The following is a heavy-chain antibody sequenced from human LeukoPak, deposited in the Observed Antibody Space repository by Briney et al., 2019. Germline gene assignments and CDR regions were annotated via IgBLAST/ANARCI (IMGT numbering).Heavy chain of an antibody. J-gene: IGHJ4*02. Sequence: SVKASCKASGGTFSSYAISWVRQAPGQGLEWMGRIIPILGIANYAQKFQGRVTITADKSTSTAYTELSSLRSEDTAVYYCARSDYYDSSGYPDYWGQGTLATASS. D-gene: IGHD3-22*01. V-gene: IGHV1-69*04. CDR3: ARSDYYDSSGYPDY. CDR1: GGTFSSYA. CDR2: IIPILGIA.